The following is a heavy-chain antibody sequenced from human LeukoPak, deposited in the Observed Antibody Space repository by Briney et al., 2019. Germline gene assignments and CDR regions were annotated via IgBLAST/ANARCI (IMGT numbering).Heavy chain of an antibody. CDR1: GFTFSSYE. V-gene: IGHV3-48*03. Sequence: GGSLRLSCAASGFTFSSYEMNWVRQAPGRGLEWVSYISSSGSSIYYVDSVKGRFIISRDNAKNSLFLQMNSLRAEDTAVYYCARRVYYDTSGYLFDDWGQGTLVTVSS. D-gene: IGHD3-22*01. CDR2: ISSSGSSI. J-gene: IGHJ4*02. CDR3: ARRVYYDTSGYLFDD.